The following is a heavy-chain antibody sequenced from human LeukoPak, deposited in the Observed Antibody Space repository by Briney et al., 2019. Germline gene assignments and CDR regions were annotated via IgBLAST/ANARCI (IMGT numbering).Heavy chain of an antibody. CDR1: GYTFTSYG. J-gene: IGHJ4*02. Sequence: ASVKVSCTASGYTFTSYGISWVGRAPGQGREWWGWISAYNGNTNYTQSLQGRVTMTTDKSTRTAYMELRSLRSDDTAGYYCARVPSPLRGFDYWGQGPRVSV. CDR2: ISAYNGNT. V-gene: IGHV1-18*01. CDR3: ARVPSPLRGFDY.